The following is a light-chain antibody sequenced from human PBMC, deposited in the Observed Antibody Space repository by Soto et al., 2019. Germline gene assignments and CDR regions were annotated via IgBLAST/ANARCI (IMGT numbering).Light chain of an antibody. CDR1: QSVLYSSNNKNY. CDR2: WAS. J-gene: IGKJ2*01. Sequence: DIVMTQSPDSLAVSLGERATINCKSSQSVLYSSNNKNYLAWYQQKPGQPPKLLIYWASTRESGVPDRFSGSRSGPDLPLTISSLQAEDVAVYYCQQYYSTPPTFGQGTKLEIK. CDR3: QQYYSTPPT. V-gene: IGKV4-1*01.